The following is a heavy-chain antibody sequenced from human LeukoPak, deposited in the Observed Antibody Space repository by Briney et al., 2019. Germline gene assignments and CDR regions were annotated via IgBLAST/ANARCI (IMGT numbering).Heavy chain of an antibody. V-gene: IGHV3-7*01. CDR3: GSHGDYDAFDM. Sequence: GGSLRLSCAASGFTFSSYWMSWVRQAPGKGLEWVANIKQDGSEKYYVHSVKGRFTISRDNAKNSLYLQMNSLRADDTAMYYCGSHGDYDAFDMWGLGTMVTVSS. CDR1: GFTFSSYW. J-gene: IGHJ3*02. CDR2: IKQDGSEK. D-gene: IGHD4-17*01.